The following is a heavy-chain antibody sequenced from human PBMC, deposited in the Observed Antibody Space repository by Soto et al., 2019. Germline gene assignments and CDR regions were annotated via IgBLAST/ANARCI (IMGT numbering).Heavy chain of an antibody. CDR1: VGSISIYY. CDR3: ARMVVPAAILDYHYGMDF. J-gene: IGHJ6*01. V-gene: IGHV4-59*01. Sequence: ASETLCFNCIFGVGSISIYYWSWIRQPPGKGLEWIGYIYCSGRINYNRSLRSRVTISVHTSKNQFSLKLSSVTAADTAVYSCARMVVPAAILDYHYGMDFWGQVTTFTVSS. D-gene: IGHD2-2*01. CDR2: IYCSGRI.